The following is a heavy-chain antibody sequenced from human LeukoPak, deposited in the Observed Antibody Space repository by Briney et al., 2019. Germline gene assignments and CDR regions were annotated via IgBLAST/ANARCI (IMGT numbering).Heavy chain of an antibody. CDR1: GGSISSGGYY. Sequence: SQTLSLTCTVSGGSISSGGYYWSWIRQHPGKGLEWIGYIYYSGSTYYNPSLKSRVTISVDTSKNQFSLKLSSVTAADTAVCYCARAGLGTYYGTYYFDYWGQGTLVTVSS. CDR3: ARAGLGTYYGTYYFDY. J-gene: IGHJ4*02. D-gene: IGHD1-26*01. CDR2: IYYSGST. V-gene: IGHV4-31*03.